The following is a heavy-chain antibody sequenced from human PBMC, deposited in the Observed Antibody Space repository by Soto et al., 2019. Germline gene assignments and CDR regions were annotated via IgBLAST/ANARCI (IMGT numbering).Heavy chain of an antibody. CDR1: GYTFTSYA. V-gene: IGHV1-3*01. CDR3: ASFRAGTRAFDI. CDR2: INAGNGNT. D-gene: IGHD6-13*01. J-gene: IGHJ3*02. Sequence: RASVKVSCKASGYTFTSYAMHWVRQAPGQRLEWMGWINAGNGNTKYSQKFQGRVTITRDTSASTAYMELSSLRSEDTAVYYCASFRAGTRAFDIWGQGTMVTVSS.